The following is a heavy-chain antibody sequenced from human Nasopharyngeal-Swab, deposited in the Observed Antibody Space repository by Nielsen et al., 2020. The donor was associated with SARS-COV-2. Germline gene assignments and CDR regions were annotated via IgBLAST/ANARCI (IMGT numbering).Heavy chain of an antibody. CDR3: ATAGNYRFDN. J-gene: IGHJ4*01. Sequence: GESLKISCAASGFIFSSSWMHWIRQDPGKGLVWVARMNSDGSTINYGDSVMGRFIISRDNAKNMLYLQMYSLRAEDTAVYYCATAGNYRFDNWGHGTLVTVSS. V-gene: IGHV3-74*01. CDR1: GFIFSSSW. CDR2: MNSDGSTI. D-gene: IGHD3-16*02.